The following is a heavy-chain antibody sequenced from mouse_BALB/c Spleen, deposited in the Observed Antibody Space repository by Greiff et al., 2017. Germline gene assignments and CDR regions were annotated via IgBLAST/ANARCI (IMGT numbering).Heavy chain of an antibody. V-gene: IGHV5-6-2*01. D-gene: IGHD1-2*01. CDR2: INSNGGST. J-gene: IGHJ2*01. CDR3: ARRGYYGYGYFDD. CDR1: GFTFSSYY. Sequence: EVKLMESGGGLVKLGGSLKLSCAASGFTFSSYYMSWVRQTPEKRLELVAAINSNGGSTYYPDTVKGRFTISRDNAKNTLYLQMSSLKSEDTALYYCARRGYYGYGYFDDWGQGTTLTVSS.